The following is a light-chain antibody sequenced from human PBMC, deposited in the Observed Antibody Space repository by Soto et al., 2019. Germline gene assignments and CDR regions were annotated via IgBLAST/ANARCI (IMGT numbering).Light chain of an antibody. V-gene: IGLV1-40*01. CDR2: GNS. J-gene: IGLJ1*01. Sequence: QSVLTQPPSVSGAPGQRVTISCTGSSSNIGAGYDVHWYQQLPGTAPKLLLYGNSNRPSGVPDRFSGSKSGTSASLASTGLQADDEADYYCQSYDSSVTLRVFGTGTKVTVL. CDR1: SSNIGAGYD. CDR3: QSYDSSVTLRV.